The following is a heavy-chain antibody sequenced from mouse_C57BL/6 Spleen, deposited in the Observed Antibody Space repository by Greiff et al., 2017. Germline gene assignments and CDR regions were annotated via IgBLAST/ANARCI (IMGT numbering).Heavy chain of an antibody. CDR2: IYPGDGST. CDR3: ARRGWLLRELWDFDV. CDR1: GYTFTDHT. V-gene: IGHV1-78*01. D-gene: IGHD2-3*01. J-gene: IGHJ1*03. Sequence: VQLQQSDAELVKPGASVKISCKVSGYTFTDHTIHWMKQRPEQGLEWIGYIYPGDGSTKYNEKFKGKATLTADKSSSTAYMQLNSLTSEDSAVYVCARRGWLLRELWDFDVWGTGTTVTVSA.